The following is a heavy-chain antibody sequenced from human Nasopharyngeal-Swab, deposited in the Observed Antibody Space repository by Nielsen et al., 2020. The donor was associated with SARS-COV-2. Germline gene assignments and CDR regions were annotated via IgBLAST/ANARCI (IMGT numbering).Heavy chain of an antibody. Sequence: GGSLRLSCAASGFSLSSYWMHWVRQAPGKGLSWVSRINPDGNTINYADSVKGRFTISRDTAKNTLYLQMSSLRVEDTAMYYCAKGLPPSYYYDTSGYYLDYWGQGTLVTVSS. V-gene: IGHV3-74*01. CDR3: AKGLPPSYYYDTSGYYLDY. J-gene: IGHJ4*02. CDR2: INPDGNTI. D-gene: IGHD3-22*01. CDR1: GFSLSSYW.